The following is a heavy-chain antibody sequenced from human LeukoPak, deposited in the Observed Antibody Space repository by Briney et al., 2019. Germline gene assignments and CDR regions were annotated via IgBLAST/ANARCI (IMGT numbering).Heavy chain of an antibody. CDR1: GGSISSYY. D-gene: IGHD1-26*01. J-gene: IGHJ5*02. CDR2: IYYSGST. Sequence: SETLSLTCTVSGGSISSYYWSWIRQPPGKGLEWIGYIYYSGSTNYNPSLKSRVTISVDTSKNQFSLKLSSVAAADTAVYYCAREGIVGATLEKSGFDPWGQGTLVTVSP. CDR3: AREGIVGATLEKSGFDP. V-gene: IGHV4-59*01.